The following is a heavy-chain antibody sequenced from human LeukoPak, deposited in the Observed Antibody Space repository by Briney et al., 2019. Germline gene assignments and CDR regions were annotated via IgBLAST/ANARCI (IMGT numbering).Heavy chain of an antibody. CDR2: IGSSDSTT. CDR1: GFTFSSYE. CDR3: ARGGYSGYGWREEFYFDY. Sequence: GGSLRLSCVASGFTFSSYEMNWVRQAPGKGLEWLSYIGSSDSTTHYADSVKGRFTISRDNAKNSLYLQMNSLRAEDTAVYYCARGGYSGYGWREEFYFDYWGQGTLVTVSS. V-gene: IGHV3-48*03. D-gene: IGHD5-12*01. J-gene: IGHJ4*02.